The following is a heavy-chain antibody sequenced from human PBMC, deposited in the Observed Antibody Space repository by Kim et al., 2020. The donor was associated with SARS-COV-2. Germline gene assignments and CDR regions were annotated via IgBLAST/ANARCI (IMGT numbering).Heavy chain of an antibody. D-gene: IGHD3-10*01. J-gene: IGHJ6*02. Sequence: SVKVSCKASGGTFSSYAISWVRQAPGQGLEWMGGNIPIFGTANYAQKFQGRVTITADESTSTAYMELSSLRSEDTAVYYCARVFRVRGVHIYGMDVWGQATTVTVSS. CDR1: GGTFSSYA. CDR2: NIPIFGTA. V-gene: IGHV1-69*13. CDR3: ARVFRVRGVHIYGMDV.